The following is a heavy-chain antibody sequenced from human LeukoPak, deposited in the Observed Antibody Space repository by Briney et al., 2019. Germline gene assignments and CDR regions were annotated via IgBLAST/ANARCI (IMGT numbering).Heavy chain of an antibody. V-gene: IGHV4-34*01. CDR1: GGSFSGYY. CDR2: INHSGST. Sequence: SETLSLTCAVHGGSFSGYYWSWIRQPPGKGLEWIGEINHSGSTNYNPSLKSRVTISVDTSKNQFSLKLSSVTAADTAVYYCARGSRRKVVPAAMLDYWGQGTLVTVSS. D-gene: IGHD2-2*01. J-gene: IGHJ4*02. CDR3: ARGSRRKVVPAAMLDY.